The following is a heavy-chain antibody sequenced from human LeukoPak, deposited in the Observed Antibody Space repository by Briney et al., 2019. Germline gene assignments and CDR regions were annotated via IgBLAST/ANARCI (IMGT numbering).Heavy chain of an antibody. CDR3: ARETGDGYYMDV. J-gene: IGHJ6*03. D-gene: IGHD7-27*01. CDR1: GGSISSYY. V-gene: IGHV4-59*12. Sequence: SETLSLTCTVSGGSISSYYWSWIRQPPGKGLEWIGYIYYSGSTNYNPSLKSRVTISVDTSKNQFSLKLSSVTAADTAVYYCARETGDGYYMDVWGKGTTVTVSS. CDR2: IYYSGST.